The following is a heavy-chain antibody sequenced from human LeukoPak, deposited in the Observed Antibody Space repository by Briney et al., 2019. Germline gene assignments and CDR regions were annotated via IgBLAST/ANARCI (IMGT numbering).Heavy chain of an antibody. CDR3: ARLLVYNSGGEAFDH. Sequence: GGSLRLSCAASGITFSDYGMHWVRQAPGKGLEWVAAIWPDGINKDYADSVRGRFTISRDNSKNILYVQMNSLRAEDTAVYYCARLLVYNSGGEAFDHWGQGTLVTVSS. J-gene: IGHJ4*02. CDR1: GITFSDYG. V-gene: IGHV3-33*01. D-gene: IGHD1-20*01. CDR2: IWPDGINK.